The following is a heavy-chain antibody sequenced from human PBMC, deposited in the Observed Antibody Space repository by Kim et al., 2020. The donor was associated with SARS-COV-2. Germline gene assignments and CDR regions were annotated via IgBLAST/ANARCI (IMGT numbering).Heavy chain of an antibody. V-gene: IGHV3-53*01. D-gene: IGHD3-22*01. CDR2: IFSGGST. J-gene: IGHJ3*02. CDR3: ARVGYKDAFDI. CDR1: GFTVSSNY. Sequence: GGSLRLSCAASGFTVSSNYMSWVRLAPGKGLECVSVIFSGGSTYYAASVKGRCSISRDYSKNTLYLHMNGLRAEDTAFYYCARVGYKDAFDIWGQGTMVTVSS.